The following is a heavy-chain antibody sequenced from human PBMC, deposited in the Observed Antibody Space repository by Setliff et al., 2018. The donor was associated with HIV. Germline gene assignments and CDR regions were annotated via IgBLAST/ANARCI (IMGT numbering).Heavy chain of an antibody. D-gene: IGHD2-15*01. V-gene: IGHV3-48*01. CDR3: ARDFCGSSCSSGYGYFDH. CDR2: ISPSSTII. CDR1: GFSFSSYS. Sequence: GGSLRLSCGASGFSFSSYSMNWVRQAPGKGLEWVSYISPSSTIIYYPDSVKGRFTTSRDNAGNSLYLEMNSLRADDTAVYYCARDFCGSSCSSGYGYFDHWGQGTLVTVSS. J-gene: IGHJ4*02.